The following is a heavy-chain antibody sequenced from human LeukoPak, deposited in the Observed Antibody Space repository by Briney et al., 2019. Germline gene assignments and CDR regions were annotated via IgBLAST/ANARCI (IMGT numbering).Heavy chain of an antibody. CDR1: GFTFSSYA. J-gene: IGHJ4*02. V-gene: IGHV3-23*01. CDR3: AKGGYSSSWFFDY. Sequence: GVSLRLSCAASGFTFSSYAMSWVRQAPGKGLDWVSAISGSGGSTYYADSVKGRFTISRDNSKNTLYLQMNSLRAEDTAVYYCAKGGYSSSWFFDYWGQGTLVTVSS. D-gene: IGHD6-13*01. CDR2: ISGSGGST.